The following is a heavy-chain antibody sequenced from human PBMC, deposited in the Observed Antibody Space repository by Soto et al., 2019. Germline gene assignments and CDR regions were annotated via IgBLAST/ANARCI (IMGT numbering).Heavy chain of an antibody. Sequence: EVQLVESGGGLVQPGGSLRLSCAASGSTFSSFSMNWVRQAPGKGLEWISYISSRSRTIYYTDSVKGRFTISRDNAKNSLYLQMNSLRAEDTAVYYCARERGDCSDGTCSENPRWFDPWGPGTLVTVSS. CDR2: ISSRSRTI. CDR1: GSTFSSFS. J-gene: IGHJ5*02. V-gene: IGHV3-48*01. CDR3: ARERGDCSDGTCSENPRWFDP. D-gene: IGHD2-15*01.